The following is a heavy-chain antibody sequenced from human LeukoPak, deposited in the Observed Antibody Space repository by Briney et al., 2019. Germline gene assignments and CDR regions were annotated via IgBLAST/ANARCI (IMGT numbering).Heavy chain of an antibody. Sequence: ASVKVSCKASGYTFTSYDINWVRQATGQGLGWMGWMNPNSGNTGYAQKFQGRVTMTRNTSISTAYMELSSLRSEDTAVYYCARAHRYGDYYYYGMDVWGQGTTVTVSS. V-gene: IGHV1-8*01. D-gene: IGHD4/OR15-4a*01. CDR1: GYTFTSYD. CDR2: MNPNSGNT. CDR3: ARAHRYGDYYYYGMDV. J-gene: IGHJ6*02.